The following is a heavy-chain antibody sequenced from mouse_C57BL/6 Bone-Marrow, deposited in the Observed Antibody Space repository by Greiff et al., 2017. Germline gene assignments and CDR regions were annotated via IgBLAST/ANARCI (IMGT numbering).Heavy chain of an antibody. CDR3: ARHGVSYDYDDYAMDY. CDR1: GFTFSDYY. J-gene: IGHJ4*01. D-gene: IGHD2-4*01. V-gene: IGHV5-12*01. CDR2: ISNGGGST. Sequence: EVKLEESGGGLVQPGGSLKLSCAASGFTFSDYYMYWVRQTPEKRLEWVAYISNGGGSTYYPDTVKGRFTISRDNAKNTLYLQMSRLKSEDTAMYYCARHGVSYDYDDYAMDYWGQGTSVTVSS.